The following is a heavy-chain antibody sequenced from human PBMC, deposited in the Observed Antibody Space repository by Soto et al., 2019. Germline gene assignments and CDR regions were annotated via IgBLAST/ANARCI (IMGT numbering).Heavy chain of an antibody. CDR3: ARESGGATAALDYYYFYMDV. V-gene: IGHV1-2*02. Sequence: VQLAQSGAEVKKPGASVKVSCKTSGDSYNDYYIHWVRQAPGQGLEWMGWINPNGGATKYAQKFQGRVAVTRDTSIRTVYMELSSLRSDGTAFYYCARESGGATAALDYYYFYMDVWGTRTTVTVSS. CDR2: INPNGGAT. CDR1: GDSYNDYY. D-gene: IGHD5-12*01. J-gene: IGHJ6*03.